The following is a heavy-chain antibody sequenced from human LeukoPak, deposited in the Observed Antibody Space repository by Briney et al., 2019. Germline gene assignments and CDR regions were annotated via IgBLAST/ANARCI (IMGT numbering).Heavy chain of an antibody. CDR3: AREYGSGSSRRRFDP. D-gene: IGHD3-10*01. J-gene: IGHJ5*02. V-gene: IGHV3-48*03. CDR2: ISSGGRTI. CDR1: GFTFSNYE. Sequence: GGSLRLSCAASGFTFSNYEMNWVRRAPGKGLEWVSYISSGGRTIYYADSVKGRFTISRDNAENSLYLQMNSLRAEDTAVYYCAREYGSGSSRRRFDPWGQGTLVTVSS.